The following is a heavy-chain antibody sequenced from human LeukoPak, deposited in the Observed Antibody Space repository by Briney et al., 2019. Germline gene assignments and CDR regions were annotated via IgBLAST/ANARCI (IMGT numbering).Heavy chain of an antibody. CDR3: ARDRGAARPYYFDY. CDR1: GYTFTDYY. CDR2: IHPNSGGT. J-gene: IGHJ4*02. Sequence: GASVKVSCKASGYTFTDYYIYWVRQAPGQGLEWMGWIHPNSGGTKYAQKFQDRVTKARDTSITTAYMELSSLRSDDTAVYYCARDRGAARPYYFDYWGQGTLVTVSS. D-gene: IGHD6-6*01. V-gene: IGHV1-2*02.